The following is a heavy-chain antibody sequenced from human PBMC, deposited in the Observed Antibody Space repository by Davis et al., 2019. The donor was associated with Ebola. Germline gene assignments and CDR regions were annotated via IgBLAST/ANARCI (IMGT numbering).Heavy chain of an antibody. D-gene: IGHD2-8*02. CDR1: GGSISSFY. CDR2: IHSSGST. CDR3: ARGSGLVEYYFEY. V-gene: IGHV4-59*01. J-gene: IGHJ4*02. Sequence: ESLKISCTVSGGSISSFYWTWIRQPSGKGLEWIGHIHSSGSTNYNASLKSRVMISMDTSKNQFSLKLSSVTAADTAVYYCARGSGLVEYYFEYWGQGTLVTVSS.